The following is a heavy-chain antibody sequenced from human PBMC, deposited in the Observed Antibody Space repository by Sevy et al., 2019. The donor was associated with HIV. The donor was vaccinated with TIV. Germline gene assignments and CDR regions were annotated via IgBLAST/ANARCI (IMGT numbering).Heavy chain of an antibody. D-gene: IGHD5-18*01. CDR1: GFSLNNYW. CDR3: VRAIQADGSS. CDR2: INQDASVK. J-gene: IGHJ4*02. V-gene: IGHV3-7*01. Sequence: GGSLRLSCAASGFSLNNYWMSWVRQAPGKGLEWVANINQDASVKYYVDSVKGRFTISKDDARNLVFLQMNSLRAEDTALYYCVRAIQADGSSWGQGSLVTVS.